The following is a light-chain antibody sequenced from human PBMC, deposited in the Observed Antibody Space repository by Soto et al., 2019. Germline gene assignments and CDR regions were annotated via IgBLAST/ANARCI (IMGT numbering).Light chain of an antibody. Sequence: IQMTQSPSSLFASVGDIVTITCRASQGIGNNLGWYQQKPGKAPKLLIYAASSLQSGVPSRFSGSGAGTDFTLTISNLQPEDFATYYCLQDYNYPRTFGQGTKVDIK. CDR1: QGIGNN. CDR2: AAS. CDR3: LQDYNYPRT. V-gene: IGKV1-6*02. J-gene: IGKJ1*01.